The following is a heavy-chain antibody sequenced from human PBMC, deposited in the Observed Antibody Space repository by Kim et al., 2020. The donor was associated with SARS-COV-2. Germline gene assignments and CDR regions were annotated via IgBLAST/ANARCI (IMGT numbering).Heavy chain of an antibody. CDR2: IFYSGST. D-gene: IGHD3-3*01. CDR3: ARSATYYDFWSDYPKYYFDY. J-gene: IGHJ4*02. Sequence: SETLSLTCTVSGGSISTSSYYWGWIRQPPGKGLEWIGTIFYSGSTYYNPSLKSRVTISVDTSKNQFSLKVTSVTAADTAVYYCARSATYYDFWSDYPKYYFDYWVQVNLVIVSS. CDR1: GGSISTSSYY. V-gene: IGHV4-39*01.